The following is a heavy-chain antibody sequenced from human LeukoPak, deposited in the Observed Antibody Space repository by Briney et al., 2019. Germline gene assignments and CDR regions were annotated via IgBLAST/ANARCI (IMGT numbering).Heavy chain of an antibody. CDR1: GFSFSNYA. CDR2: VTGSGGTT. V-gene: IGHV3-23*01. D-gene: IGHD2-15*01. J-gene: IGHJ4*02. Sequence: GGSLRLSCAASGFSFSNYAMAWVRQAPGKGLEWVSVVTGSGGTTYYADSVKGRFTISRDNSKNTVYLQMSSLRADDTAVYYCAKSVVAATLVDYWGQGTLITVSS. CDR3: AKSVVAATLVDY.